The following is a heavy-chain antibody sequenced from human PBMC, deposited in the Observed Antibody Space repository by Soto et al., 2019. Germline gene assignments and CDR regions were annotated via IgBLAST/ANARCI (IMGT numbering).Heavy chain of an antibody. V-gene: IGHV4-31*03. D-gene: IGHD4-17*01. CDR1: GGSISSGGYY. J-gene: IGHJ3*02. CDR3: AIQYGDYVRGAFDI. Sequence: SETLSLTCTVSGGSISSGGYYWSWIRQHPGKGLEWIGYIYYSGSTYYNPSLKSRVTISVDTSKNQFSLKLSSVTAADTAVYYCAIQYGDYVRGAFDIWGQGTMVTVSS. CDR2: IYYSGST.